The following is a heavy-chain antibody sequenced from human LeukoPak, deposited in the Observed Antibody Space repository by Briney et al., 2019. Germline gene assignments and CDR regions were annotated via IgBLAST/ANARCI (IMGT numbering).Heavy chain of an antibody. V-gene: IGHV3-7*04. J-gene: IGHJ4*02. CDR3: ARDVRDVLDY. CDR1: GFTFSIYW. CDR2: IKQDGSEK. Sequence: PGGSLRLSCAASGFTFSIYWMSWVRQAPGKGLEWVANIKQDGSEKYYVDSMKGRFTISRDNAKNSLYLQMNSLRAEDTAVYHCARDVRDVLDYWGQGTLVTVSS.